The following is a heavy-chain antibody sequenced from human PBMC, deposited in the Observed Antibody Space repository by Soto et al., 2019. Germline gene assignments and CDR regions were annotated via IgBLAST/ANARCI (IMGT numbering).Heavy chain of an antibody. J-gene: IGHJ6*02. CDR2: IIPIFGTA. Sequence: ASVKVSCKASGGTFSSYAISWARQAPGQGLEWMGGIIPIFGTANYAQKFQGGVTITADESTSTAYMELSSLRSEDTAVYYCAREGTGTDYYGSGRNYGMDVWGQGTTVTVSS. D-gene: IGHD3-10*01. V-gene: IGHV1-69*13. CDR3: AREGTGTDYYGSGRNYGMDV. CDR1: GGTFSSYA.